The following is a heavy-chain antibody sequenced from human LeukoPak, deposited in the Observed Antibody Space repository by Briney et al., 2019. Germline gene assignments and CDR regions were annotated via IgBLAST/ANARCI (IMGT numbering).Heavy chain of an antibody. CDR1: GYTFTSYG. J-gene: IGHJ5*02. CDR2: ISAYNGNT. V-gene: IGHV1-18*01. D-gene: IGHD6-19*01. CDR3: AREGSSGWYLNWFDP. Sequence: ASVKVSCKASGYTFTSYGISWVRQAPGQGLEWMGWISAYNGNTNYARKLQGRVTMTTDTSTSTAYMELRSLRSDDTAVYYCAREGSSGWYLNWFDPWGQGTLVTVSS.